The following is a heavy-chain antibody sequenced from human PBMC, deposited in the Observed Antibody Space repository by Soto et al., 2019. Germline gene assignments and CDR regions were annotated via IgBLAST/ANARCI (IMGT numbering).Heavy chain of an antibody. V-gene: IGHV4-39*01. J-gene: IGHJ5*02. Sequence: PSETLSLTCTVSGASISRSNYYWGWIRQPPGKGLEWIGIIHYTGNTYYNPSLKSRVTIFVDTSKNQVSLKLSSVTAADTAVYYCARLGVVMVRDNWFDPWGQGTLVTVSS. D-gene: IGHD3-10*01. CDR2: IHYTGNT. CDR3: ARLGVVMVRDNWFDP. CDR1: GASISRSNYY.